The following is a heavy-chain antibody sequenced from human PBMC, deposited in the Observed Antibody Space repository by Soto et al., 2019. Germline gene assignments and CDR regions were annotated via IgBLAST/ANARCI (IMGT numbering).Heavy chain of an antibody. CDR3: ARDPTPGYFDY. CDR2: INPSGGST. J-gene: IGHJ4*02. D-gene: IGHD7-27*01. V-gene: IGHV1-46*01. Sequence: GASVKVSCKASGYTFTSYYMHWVRQAPGQGLEWMGIINPSGGSTSYAQKFQGRVTMTRDTSTSTVYMKLSSLRSEDTAVYYCARDPTPGYFDYWGQGTLVTVSS. CDR1: GYTFTSYY.